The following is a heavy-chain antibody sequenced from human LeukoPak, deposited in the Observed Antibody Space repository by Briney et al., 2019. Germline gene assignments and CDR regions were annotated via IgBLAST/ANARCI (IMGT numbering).Heavy chain of an antibody. CDR3: ARQRAGY. CDR2: ISSSSTI. V-gene: IGHV3-48*01. D-gene: IGHD6-25*01. CDR1: GFTFSSYS. Sequence: GGSLRLSCAASGFTFSSYSMNWVRQAPGKGLEWVSYISSSSTIYYADSVKGRFTISRDNAKNSLYLQMNSLRAEGTAVYYCARQRAGYWGQGTLVTVSS. J-gene: IGHJ4*02.